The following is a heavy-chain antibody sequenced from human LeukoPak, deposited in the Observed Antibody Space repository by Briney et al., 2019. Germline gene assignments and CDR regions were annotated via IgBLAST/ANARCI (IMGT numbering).Heavy chain of an antibody. CDR3: ARQYSSSWYPDAFDI. V-gene: IGHV4-59*08. J-gene: IGHJ3*02. D-gene: IGHD6-13*01. CDR1: GGSISSYY. Sequence: SETLSLTRTVSGGSISSYYWSWIRQAPGKGLEWIGYIYYSGSTNYNPSLKSRVTISVDTSRNQFSLKLSSVTAADTAVYYCARQYSSSWYPDAFDIWGQGTMVTVSS. CDR2: IYYSGST.